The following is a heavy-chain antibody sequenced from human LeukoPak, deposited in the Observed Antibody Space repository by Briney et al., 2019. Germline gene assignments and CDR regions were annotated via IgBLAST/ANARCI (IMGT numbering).Heavy chain of an antibody. CDR1: GYTFISYY. D-gene: IGHD2-2*01. Sequence: ASVKVSCKASGYTFISYYMHLVRQAPGQRLEGVGIINPSGGSTSYAQEFQGRVTMTRDTSTSTVYMELSSLRSEDTAVYYCARVHLYCSSTSCNYFDYWGQGTLVTVSS. J-gene: IGHJ4*02. V-gene: IGHV1-46*01. CDR2: INPSGGST. CDR3: ARVHLYCSSTSCNYFDY.